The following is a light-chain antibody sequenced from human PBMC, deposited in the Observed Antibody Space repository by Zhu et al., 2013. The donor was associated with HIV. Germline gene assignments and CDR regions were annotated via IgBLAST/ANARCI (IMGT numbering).Light chain of an antibody. CDR2: DAS. CDR3: QQYDNSPIT. J-gene: IGKJ5*01. V-gene: IGKV3-20*01. CDR1: QRISSSY. Sequence: EIVLTQSPGTLSLSPGERATLSCRASQRISSSYLAWYQQKPGLAPRLVIYDASRRATGIPARFSGSGSGTDFTLTISSLEPEDFAIYFCQQYDNSPITFGQGTRLVIK.